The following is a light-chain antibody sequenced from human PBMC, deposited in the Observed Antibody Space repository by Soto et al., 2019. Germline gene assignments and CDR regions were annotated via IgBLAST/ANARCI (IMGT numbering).Light chain of an antibody. J-gene: IGKJ1*01. Sequence: DIQMTQSPSTLSAPVGDRVTITCRASQSISSWLAWYQQKPGKAPMLLIYKASSLDSGVPSRFSDRGSGTEFTLTVSRLQPDDFATYYCQQYNSYWTVGQGTKVVIK. CDR1: QSISSW. CDR3: QQYNSYWT. CDR2: KAS. V-gene: IGKV1-5*03.